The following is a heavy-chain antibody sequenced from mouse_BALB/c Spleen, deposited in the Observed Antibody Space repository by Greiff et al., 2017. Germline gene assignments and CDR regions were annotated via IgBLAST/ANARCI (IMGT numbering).Heavy chain of an antibody. Sequence: EVKLMESGGGLVQPGGSRKLSCAASGFTFSDYGMAWVRQAPGKGPEWVAFISNLAYSIYYADTVTGRFTISRENAKNTLYLEMSSLRSEDTAMYYCARAHYGNYDYWGQGTTLTVSS. CDR2: ISNLAYSI. V-gene: IGHV5-15*02. CDR3: ARAHYGNYDY. J-gene: IGHJ2*01. D-gene: IGHD2-1*01. CDR1: GFTFSDYG.